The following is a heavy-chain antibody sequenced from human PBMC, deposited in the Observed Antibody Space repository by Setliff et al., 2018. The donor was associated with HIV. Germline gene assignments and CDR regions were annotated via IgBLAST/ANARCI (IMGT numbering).Heavy chain of an antibody. D-gene: IGHD3-22*01. J-gene: IGHJ4*02. V-gene: IGHV3-30*02. Sequence: GGSLRLSCATSGSTFSNYGMHWVRQAPGKGLEWVTFIHYDGRDQYYADSVKGRFTISRDNSKNTLYLQMKSLRAEDTAVYYCAKDRYYDSSGSPFDYWGQGTLVTVSS. CDR3: AKDRYYDSSGSPFDY. CDR1: GSTFSNYG. CDR2: IHYDGRDQ.